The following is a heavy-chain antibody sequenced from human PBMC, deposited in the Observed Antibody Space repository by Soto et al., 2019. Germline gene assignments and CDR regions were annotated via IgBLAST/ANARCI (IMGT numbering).Heavy chain of an antibody. V-gene: IGHV1-46*01. CDR2: INPTVGST. CDR3: FMGSSGWVDY. CDR1: GYSFTSYY. J-gene: IGHJ4*02. D-gene: IGHD6-19*01. Sequence: ASVKVSCKASGYSFTSYYMHWVRQAPGQGLEWMGIINPTVGSTTYVQKFQDRVTMTTDTSTSTFYMELSSLRSEDTAVYYCFMGSSGWVDYWGQGTLVTVSS.